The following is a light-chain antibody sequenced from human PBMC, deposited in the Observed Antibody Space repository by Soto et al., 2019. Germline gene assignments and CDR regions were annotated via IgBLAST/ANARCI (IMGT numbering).Light chain of an antibody. CDR1: SGSIASNY. Sequence: NFMLTQPHSVSESPGKTVTISCTRSSGSIASNYVQWYQQRPGSAPTTVIYEDNQRPSGVPDRFSGSIDSSSNSASLTISGLKTEDAADYYCQSYDSSNHVVFGGGTKLTVL. V-gene: IGLV6-57*04. J-gene: IGLJ2*01. CDR3: QSYDSSNHVV. CDR2: EDN.